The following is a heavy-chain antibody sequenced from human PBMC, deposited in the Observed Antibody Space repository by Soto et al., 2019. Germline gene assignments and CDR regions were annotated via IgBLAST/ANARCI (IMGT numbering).Heavy chain of an antibody. CDR2: IYYSGST. CDR1: GGSISSYY. CDR3: ARTVGARGVCDY. V-gene: IGHV4-59*01. J-gene: IGHJ4*02. D-gene: IGHD2-8*01. Sequence: QVQLQESGPGLVKPSETLSLTCTVSGGSISSYYWSWIRQPPGKGLERIGYIYYSGSTNYNPSLKSRVTISVDTSKNQFSLKLSAVTAADTAVYYCARTVGARGVCDYWVQGTLVTVSS.